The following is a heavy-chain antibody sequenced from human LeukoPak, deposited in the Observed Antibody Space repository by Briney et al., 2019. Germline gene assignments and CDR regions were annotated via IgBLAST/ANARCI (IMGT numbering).Heavy chain of an antibody. V-gene: IGHV4-59*08. CDR3: ARHDAVSTPGYVLRYFDWLPNWFDP. D-gene: IGHD3-9*01. J-gene: IGHJ5*02. CDR2: IYYSGST. Sequence: PSETLSLTCTVSGGSISSYYWSWIRQPPGKGLEWIGYIYYSGSTNYNPSLKSRVTISVDTSKNQFSLKLSSVTAADTAVYYCARHDAVSTPGYVLRYFDWLPNWFDPWGQGTLVTVSS. CDR1: GGSISSYY.